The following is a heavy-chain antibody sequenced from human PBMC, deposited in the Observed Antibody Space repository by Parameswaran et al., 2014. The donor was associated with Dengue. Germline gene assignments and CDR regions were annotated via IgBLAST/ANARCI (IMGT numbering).Heavy chain of an antibody. V-gene: IGHV4-34*01. D-gene: IGHD6-13*01. Sequence: WIRQPREGLEWIGEINDSGSTSYNPSFRSRVTISVDTSKNQFSLKLTSVTAADTAMYYCARGEGAAAGTWGQGTLVTVSS. CDR3: ARGEGAAAGT. CDR2: INDSGST. J-gene: IGHJ4*02.